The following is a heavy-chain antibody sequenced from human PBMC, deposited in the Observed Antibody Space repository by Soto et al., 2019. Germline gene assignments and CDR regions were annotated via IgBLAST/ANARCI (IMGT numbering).Heavy chain of an antibody. D-gene: IGHD1-7*01. CDR1: GGSISSSNW. CDR2: IYHSGST. J-gene: IGHJ6*02. CDR3: ARGGLELLPYYYGMDV. Sequence: SETLCLTCAVSGGSISSSNWWSWVRQPPGKGLEWIGEIYHSGSTNYNPSLKSRVTISVDKSKNQFSLKLSSVTAADTAVYYCARGGLELLPYYYGMDVWGQGTTVTVSS. V-gene: IGHV4-4*02.